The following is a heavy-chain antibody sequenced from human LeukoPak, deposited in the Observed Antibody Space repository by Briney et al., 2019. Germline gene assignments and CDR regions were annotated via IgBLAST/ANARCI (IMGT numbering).Heavy chain of an antibody. CDR1: GGSISSGSYY. CDR2: IYTSGST. Sequence: SETLSLTCTVSGGSISSGSYYWSWIRQPAGKGLEWIGRIYTSGSTNYNPSLKSRVTISVDTSKNQFSLKLSSVTAADTAVYYCARTDWAAHAFDIWGQGTMVTVSS. D-gene: IGHD3-9*01. V-gene: IGHV4-61*02. J-gene: IGHJ3*02. CDR3: ARTDWAAHAFDI.